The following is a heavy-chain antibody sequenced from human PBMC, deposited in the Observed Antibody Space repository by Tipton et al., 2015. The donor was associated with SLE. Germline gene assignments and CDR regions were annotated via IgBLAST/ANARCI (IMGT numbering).Heavy chain of an antibody. D-gene: IGHD4-11*01. CDR3: ARGPAFNDYSDFYGMDV. V-gene: IGHV4-59*08. CDR1: GGSINSNY. CDR2: ISYGGGT. Sequence: TLSLTCSVSGGSINSNYWIWIRQPPGKGLEWIGYISYGGGTNYNPSLKSRVTMSVDTAKNQFSLKLTSVTAADTAVYYCARGPAFNDYSDFYGMDVWGQGTTITVSS. J-gene: IGHJ6*02.